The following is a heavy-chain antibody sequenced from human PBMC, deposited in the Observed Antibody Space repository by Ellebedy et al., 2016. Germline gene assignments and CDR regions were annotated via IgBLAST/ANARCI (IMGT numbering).Heavy chain of an antibody. V-gene: IGHV3-21*06. CDR3: TRDGREWSRDY. CDR2: ISANGNKR. CDR1: GLPFSTFF. J-gene: IGHJ4*02. D-gene: IGHD3-3*01. Sequence: GGSLRLSXAVSGLPFSTFFMSWVRQAPGKGLEWVATISANGNKRDLADSVQGRFTISRDNAMNSVYLQMNSLTVEDTAVYYCTRDGREWSRDYWGQGTLVTVSS.